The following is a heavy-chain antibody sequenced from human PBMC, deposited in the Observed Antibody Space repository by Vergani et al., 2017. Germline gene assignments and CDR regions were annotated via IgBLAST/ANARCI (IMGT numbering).Heavy chain of an antibody. CDR3: ARDIGYCSSTSCPLAYYYGMDV. V-gene: IGHV4-39*07. D-gene: IGHD2-2*03. CDR2: IYYSGST. Sequence: QLQLQESGPGLVKPSETLSLTCTVSGGSISSSSYYWGWIRQPPGKGREWIGSIYYSGSTYYNPSLKGRVTISVDTSKNQFSLKLSSVTAADTAVYYCARDIGYCSSTSCPLAYYYGMDVWGQGTTVTVSS. CDR1: GGSISSSSYY. J-gene: IGHJ6*02.